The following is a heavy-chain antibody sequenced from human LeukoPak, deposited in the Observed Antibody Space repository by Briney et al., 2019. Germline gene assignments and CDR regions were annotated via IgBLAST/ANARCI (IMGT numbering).Heavy chain of an antibody. CDR1: GGTFSSYA. CDR3: ARAKNWDDGEAFDI. D-gene: IGHD1-1*01. Sequence: SVKVFCKASGGTFSSYAISWVQQAPGQGLEWMGGIIPIFGTANYAQKFQGRVTITADESTSTAYMELSSLRSEDTAVYYCARAKNWDDGEAFDIWGQGTMVTVSS. J-gene: IGHJ3*02. CDR2: IIPIFGTA. V-gene: IGHV1-69*13.